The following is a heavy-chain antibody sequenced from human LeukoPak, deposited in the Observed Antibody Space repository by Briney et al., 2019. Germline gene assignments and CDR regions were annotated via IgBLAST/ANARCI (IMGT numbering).Heavy chain of an antibody. Sequence: SETLSLTCTVSGGSISSGGYYWSWIRQHPGKGLEWIGYIYYSGSTYYNPSLKSRVTISVDTSKNQFSLKLSSVTAADTAVYYCARGGGTAMVDFDYWGQGTLVTVSS. CDR2: IYYSGST. D-gene: IGHD5-18*01. J-gene: IGHJ4*02. CDR3: ARGGGTAMVDFDY. V-gene: IGHV4-31*03. CDR1: GGSISSGGYY.